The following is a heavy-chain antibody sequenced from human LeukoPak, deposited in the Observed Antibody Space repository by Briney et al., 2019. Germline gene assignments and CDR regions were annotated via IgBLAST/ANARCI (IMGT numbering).Heavy chain of an antibody. Sequence: GGSLRLSCVASGFTFSSYAMSWVRQAPGKGLEWVSVMSGSGDSTYYADSVKGRFTISRDNSKNKLYLQMNSLRAEDTAVYYCAKVVSGYIYGYNYFDHWGQGTLVTVSS. V-gene: IGHV3-23*01. J-gene: IGHJ4*02. CDR3: AKVVSGYIYGYNYFDH. CDR1: GFTFSSYA. CDR2: MSGSGDST. D-gene: IGHD5-18*01.